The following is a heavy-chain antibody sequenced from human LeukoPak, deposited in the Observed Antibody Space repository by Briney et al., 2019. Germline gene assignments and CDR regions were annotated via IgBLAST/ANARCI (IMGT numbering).Heavy chain of an antibody. CDR3: AKGGVKSWFDP. Sequence: GGSLRPSCAASGFTFSSYAMSWVRQAPGKGLERVSIITANGGRTYYADSVKGRFTISRDNSKNTLYLQMNSLRAEDTAVYYCAKGGVKSWFDPWGQGTLVTVSS. V-gene: IGHV3-23*01. D-gene: IGHD3-16*01. CDR2: ITANGGRT. J-gene: IGHJ5*02. CDR1: GFTFSSYA.